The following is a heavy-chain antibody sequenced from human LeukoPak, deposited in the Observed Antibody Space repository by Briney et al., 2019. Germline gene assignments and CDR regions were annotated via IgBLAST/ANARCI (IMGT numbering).Heavy chain of an antibody. CDR3: AGPLHGGGYNTFDY. J-gene: IGHJ4*02. Sequence: PSETLSLTSTVSGGSTSSITSYWGWIRQPPGKGREWIASIYYSGTTYYNPSIKSRVTISVDTSKTQFSLKLSYVAAADTGVYYCAGPLHGGGYNTFDYWGQGPLVTVSS. D-gene: IGHD5-24*01. CDR1: GGSTSSITSY. V-gene: IGHV4-39*01. CDR2: IYYSGTT.